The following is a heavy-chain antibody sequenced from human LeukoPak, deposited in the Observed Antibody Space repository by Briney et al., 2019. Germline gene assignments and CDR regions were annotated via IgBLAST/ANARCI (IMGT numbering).Heavy chain of an antibody. Sequence: GGSLRLSCAASGFTFSTYAMTWVRQAPGKGLEWVSGVSTSGGSTYYADSVKGRFTISRDNSKNTLHLQMNSLRAEDTAIYYCAKQAYDSPRTDFDYWGQGTLVTVSS. CDR3: AKQAYDSPRTDFDY. CDR2: VSTSGGST. V-gene: IGHV3-23*01. D-gene: IGHD3-22*01. J-gene: IGHJ4*02. CDR1: GFTFSTYA.